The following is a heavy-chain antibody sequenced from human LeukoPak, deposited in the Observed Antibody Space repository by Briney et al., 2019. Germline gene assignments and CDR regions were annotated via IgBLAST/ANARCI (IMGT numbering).Heavy chain of an antibody. J-gene: IGHJ3*02. CDR3: ARHCCSGPAKRVFDI. D-gene: IGHD2-15*01. CDR2: ISYSGNT. Sequence: SETLSLTCTVSGGSIISSDYHWGWVRQPPGKGLEWIGTISYSGNTDYNPSLRSRVTISVDTSNNQFSPRLGSVTAADTAVYHCARHCCSGPAKRVFDIWGQGTMVTVSS. CDR1: GGSIISSDYH. V-gene: IGHV4-39*01.